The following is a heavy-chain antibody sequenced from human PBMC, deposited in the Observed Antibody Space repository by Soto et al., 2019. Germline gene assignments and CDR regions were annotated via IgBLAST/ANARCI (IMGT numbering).Heavy chain of an antibody. D-gene: IGHD6-13*01. J-gene: IGHJ4*02. V-gene: IGHV1-3*05. Sequence: QVQLVQSGAEEKKPGASVKVSCKASGYTFTSYAMHWVRQAPGQRLEWMGWINDGNGNTKYSQKFKGRVTITRDTAESTDYMELSSLSCEDTAVYYCARGPRQQLQPDYWGQGTLVTVSS. CDR3: ARGPRQQLQPDY. CDR2: INDGNGNT. CDR1: GYTFTSYA.